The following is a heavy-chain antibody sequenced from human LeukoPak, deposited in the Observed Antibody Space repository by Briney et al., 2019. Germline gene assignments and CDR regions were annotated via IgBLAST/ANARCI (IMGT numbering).Heavy chain of an antibody. CDR3: ARGFNRGFDP. CDR1: GFTFDDYA. J-gene: IGHJ5*02. Sequence: GGSLRLSCAASGFTFDDYAMHWVRQAPGKGLEWVSGISWNSGSIGYADSVKGRFTISRDNAKNSLYLQMNSLRAEDTALYYCARGFNRGFDPWGPGTLVTVSS. D-gene: IGHD1-14*01. CDR2: ISWNSGSI. V-gene: IGHV3-9*01.